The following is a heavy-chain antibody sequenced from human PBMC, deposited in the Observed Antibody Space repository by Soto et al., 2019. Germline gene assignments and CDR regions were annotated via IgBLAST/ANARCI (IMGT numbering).Heavy chain of an antibody. Sequence: QVQLVQSGAEVKKPGASVKVSCKASGYTFTAYYIHWVRQAPGQGLEWMGWINPSTGGTKYAQKFQDRVTMTRDTSTSTADMELGRLRSDDTAVLFCARSIANDYSNRQDYWGQGTLVTVSS. D-gene: IGHD4-4*01. CDR3: ARSIANDYSNRQDY. V-gene: IGHV1-2*02. CDR2: INPSTGGT. J-gene: IGHJ4*02. CDR1: GYTFTAYY.